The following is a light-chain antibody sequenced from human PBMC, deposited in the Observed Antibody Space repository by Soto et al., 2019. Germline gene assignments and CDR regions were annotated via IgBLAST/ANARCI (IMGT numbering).Light chain of an antibody. V-gene: IGKV1-5*01. J-gene: IGKJ2*01. CDR1: QNIRTW. Sequence: DIQITHSPSTLSASVGDRVTITCRASQNIRTWLAWYQQKPGQPPRLLISDASSLQSGVPSRFSGSGSGTEFTLTISSLHPDDFATYYCQKYNDYSTFGQGTKVDIK. CDR3: QKYNDYST. CDR2: DAS.